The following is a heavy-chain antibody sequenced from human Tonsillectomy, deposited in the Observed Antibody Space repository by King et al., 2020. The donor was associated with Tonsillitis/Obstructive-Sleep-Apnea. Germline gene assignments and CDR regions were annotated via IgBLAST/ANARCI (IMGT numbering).Heavy chain of an antibody. D-gene: IGHD1-26*01. J-gene: IGHJ4*02. CDR3: ARHEGEWDLFSFDY. Sequence: VQLVESGGGVVQPGRSLRLSCAASEFTFSSYVMHWVRQAPGKGLEWVAVISYDGSNKYYADSVKGRFTISRDNSKNTLYLQMNSLRAEDTAVYYCARHEGEWDLFSFDYWGQGTLVTVSS. V-gene: IGHV3-30*04. CDR2: ISYDGSNK. CDR1: EFTFSSYV.